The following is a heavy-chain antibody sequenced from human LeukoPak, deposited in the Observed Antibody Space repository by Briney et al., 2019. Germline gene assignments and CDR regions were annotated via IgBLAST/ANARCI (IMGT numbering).Heavy chain of an antibody. Sequence: PSETLSLTCTVSGYSISSGYYWGWIRQPPGKGLEWIGSIYHSGSTYYNASLKSQVSISIDTSKNQFSLRLTSVTAADTAVYFCARQTGSGLFILPGGQGTLVTVSS. V-gene: IGHV4-38-2*02. J-gene: IGHJ4*02. CDR1: GYSISSGYY. CDR2: IYHSGST. D-gene: IGHD3/OR15-3a*01. CDR3: ARQTGSGLFILP.